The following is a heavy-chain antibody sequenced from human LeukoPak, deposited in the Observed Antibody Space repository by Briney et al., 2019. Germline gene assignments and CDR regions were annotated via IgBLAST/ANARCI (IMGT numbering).Heavy chain of an antibody. J-gene: IGHJ4*02. CDR1: GYTFTSYG. CDR3: ARSPKRALYYFDY. Sequence: EASVKVSCKASGYTFTSYGISWVRQAPGQGLEWMGWINPNSGGTNYAQKFQGRVTMTRDTSISTAYMELSRLRSDDTAVYYCARSPKRALYYFDYWGQGTLVTVSS. CDR2: INPNSGGT. D-gene: IGHD1-26*01. V-gene: IGHV1-2*02.